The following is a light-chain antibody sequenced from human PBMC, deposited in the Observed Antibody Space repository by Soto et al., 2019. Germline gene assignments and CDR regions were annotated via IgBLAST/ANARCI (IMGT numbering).Light chain of an antibody. CDR2: DAS. Sequence: DLQMTQSPSSLSASVGDRVTITCQASHDITSYLNWYQHKPGQAPKLLIYDASMFEAGAPSRFSGSGYGTDFTFPISSLQPEDVASYYCQKCYYRHIFGPGTTVDFK. J-gene: IGKJ3*01. V-gene: IGKV1-33*01. CDR3: QKCYYRHI. CDR1: HDITSY.